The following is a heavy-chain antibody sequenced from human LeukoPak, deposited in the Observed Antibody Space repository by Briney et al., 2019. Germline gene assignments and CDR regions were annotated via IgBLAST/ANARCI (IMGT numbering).Heavy chain of an antibody. V-gene: IGHV3-7*01. Sequence: PGGSLRLSCAASGFTFSSYWMSWVRQAPGKGLEWVANIKQDGSEKYYVDSVKGRFTISRDNAKNSLYLQMNSLRAEDTAVYYCARTDYYYDSSGLEFLQHWGQGTLVTVSS. CDR1: GFTFSSYW. CDR2: IKQDGSEK. CDR3: ARTDYYYDSSGLEFLQH. D-gene: IGHD3-22*01. J-gene: IGHJ1*01.